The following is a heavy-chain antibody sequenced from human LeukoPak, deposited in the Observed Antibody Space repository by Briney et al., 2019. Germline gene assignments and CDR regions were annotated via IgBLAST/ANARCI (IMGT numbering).Heavy chain of an antibody. CDR2: ISWNSGSI. Sequence: GGSLRLSCAASGFTFDDYAMHWVRQAPGKGLEWVSGISWNSGSIGYADSVKGRFTISRDNAKNSLYLQMNSLRAEDMALYYCAKAFAAAALYYFDYWGQGTLVTVSS. CDR3: AKAFAAAALYYFDY. J-gene: IGHJ4*02. CDR1: GFTFDDYA. V-gene: IGHV3-9*03. D-gene: IGHD6-13*01.